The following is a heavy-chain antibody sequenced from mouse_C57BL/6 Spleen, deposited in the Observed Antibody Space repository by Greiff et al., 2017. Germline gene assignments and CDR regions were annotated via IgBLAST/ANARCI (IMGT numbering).Heavy chain of an antibody. V-gene: IGHV1-80*01. D-gene: IGHD1-1*01. CDR3: ARSSLSSPFDY. CDR1: GYAFSSYW. Sequence: QVQLQQSGAELVKPGASVKISCKASGYAFSSYWMNWVKQRPGKGLEWIGQIYPGDGDTNYNGKFKGKATLTADKSSSTAYMQLSSLTSEDSAVYFCARSSLSSPFDYCGQGTTLTVSS. CDR2: IYPGDGDT. J-gene: IGHJ2*01.